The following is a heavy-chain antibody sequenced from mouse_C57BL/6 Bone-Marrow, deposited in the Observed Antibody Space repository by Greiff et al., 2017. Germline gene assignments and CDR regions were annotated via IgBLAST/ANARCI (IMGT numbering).Heavy chain of an antibody. J-gene: IGHJ3*01. CDR1: GYTFTDYY. Sequence: QVQLQQSGAELVRPGASVKLSCKASGYTFTDYYINWVKQRPGQGLEWIARIYPGSGNTYYNEKFKGKATLTAEKSSSTAYMQLSSLTSEDSAVYFCARRGYGSSWGWFAYWGQGTLVTVSA. CDR3: ARRGYGSSWGWFAY. V-gene: IGHV1-76*01. D-gene: IGHD1-1*01. CDR2: IYPGSGNT.